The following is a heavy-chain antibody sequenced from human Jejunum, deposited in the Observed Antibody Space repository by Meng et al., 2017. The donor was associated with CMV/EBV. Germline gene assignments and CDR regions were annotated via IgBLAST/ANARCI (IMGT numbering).Heavy chain of an antibody. V-gene: IGHV4-30-4*01. D-gene: IGHD3-16*02. CDR1: GDSISSDYF. J-gene: IGHJ4*02. Sequence: QVQLQESGPGLVKPSQTLSLTCTVSGDSISSDYFWSWIRQPPGKGLEWIGYIYHGGSTDYNPSLRSRVTISVDTSKNQFSLKLSSVTAADTAMYYCARPQFSPDNRGYLFWGQGTLVTVSS. CDR3: ARPQFSPDNRGYLF. CDR2: IYHGGST.